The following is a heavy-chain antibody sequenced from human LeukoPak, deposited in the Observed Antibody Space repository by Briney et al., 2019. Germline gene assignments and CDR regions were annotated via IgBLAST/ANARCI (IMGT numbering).Heavy chain of an antibody. Sequence: ASVKVSCKASGYTFTSYGISWVRQAPGQGLEWMGWISAYNGNTNYAQKLQARLTLTTDTSTNTAYMELRSLRSDDTAIYYCARGDWNYVSGGESLDSWGQGTLVSVSS. D-gene: IGHD1-7*01. V-gene: IGHV1-18*01. CDR3: ARGDWNYVSGGESLDS. J-gene: IGHJ4*02. CDR2: ISAYNGNT. CDR1: GYTFTSYG.